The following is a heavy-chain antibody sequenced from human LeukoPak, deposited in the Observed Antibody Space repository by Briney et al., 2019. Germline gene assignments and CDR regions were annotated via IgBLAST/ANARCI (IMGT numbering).Heavy chain of an antibody. CDR3: ARHFWSGNNWFDP. V-gene: IGHV6-1*01. D-gene: IGHD3-3*02. CDR1: GDSVSTNSVA. J-gene: IGHJ5*02. CDR2: TYYRSKWYN. Sequence: SQTLSLTCAISGDSVSTNSVAWNWIRQSPSRGLEWLGRTYYRSKWYNDYAVSVKGRVTINPDTSRNQFSLQLNSATPEDTAVYYCARHFWSGNNWFDPWGQGTLVTVSS.